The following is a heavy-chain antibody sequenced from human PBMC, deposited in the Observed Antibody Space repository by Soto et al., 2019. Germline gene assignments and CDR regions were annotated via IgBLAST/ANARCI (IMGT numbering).Heavy chain of an antibody. CDR1: GFTFSSFA. V-gene: IGHV3-23*01. CDR3: ARGIAYSSGWTDY. Sequence: SLRLSCAAPGFTFSSFAMSWLRQAPGKGLDWVSAISGSGGSTYSADSVKGRFTISRDNYKNTLYLQMNSLRAEDTAVYYCARGIAYSSGWTDYWGQGTLVTVYS. D-gene: IGHD6-19*01. J-gene: IGHJ4*02. CDR2: ISGSGGST.